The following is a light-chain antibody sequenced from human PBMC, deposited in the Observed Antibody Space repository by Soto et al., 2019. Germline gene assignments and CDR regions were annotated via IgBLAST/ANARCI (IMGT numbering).Light chain of an antibody. V-gene: IGLV2-14*03. J-gene: IGLJ2*01. Sequence: QSALTQPASVSGSPGQSITISCTGSSSDVGGHNYVSWYQQHPGKAPKLVIYDVNNRPSGVSNRFSGPKSGNTASLTISGLQAEDEADYYCSSYTTSDTLVFGGGTKVTVL. CDR3: SSYTTSDTLV. CDR1: SSDVGGHNY. CDR2: DVN.